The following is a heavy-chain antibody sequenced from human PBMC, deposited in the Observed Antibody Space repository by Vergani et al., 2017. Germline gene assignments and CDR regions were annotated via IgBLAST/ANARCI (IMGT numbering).Heavy chain of an antibody. Sequence: EVQLLESGGDLVQPGGSLRLSCAASGFTFNHYAMNWVRQAPGKGLEWVSGISGRGGSTYYADSVKGRFTISRDSSKNTLYLQMNSLSAGDTAVYYCAKANPRNSGYDYLYCYHAMDVWGQGTTVTVSS. V-gene: IGHV3-23*01. D-gene: IGHD5-12*01. J-gene: IGHJ6*02. CDR1: GFTFNHYA. CDR2: ISGRGGST. CDR3: AKANPRNSGYDYLYCYHAMDV.